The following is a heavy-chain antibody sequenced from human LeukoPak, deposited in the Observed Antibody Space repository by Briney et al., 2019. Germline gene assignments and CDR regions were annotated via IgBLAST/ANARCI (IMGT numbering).Heavy chain of an antibody. V-gene: IGHV1-2*06. CDR1: GYTFPDYF. CDR2: INPNSGGT. D-gene: IGHD1-26*01. Sequence: GASVKVSCKASGYTFPDYFMHWVRQAPGQRLEWMGRINPNSGGTNYAQKFQGRVTMTRDTSISTAYMELSRLRSDDTAVYYCARERGGSYLGFDYWGQGTLVTVSS. CDR3: ARERGGSYLGFDY. J-gene: IGHJ4*02.